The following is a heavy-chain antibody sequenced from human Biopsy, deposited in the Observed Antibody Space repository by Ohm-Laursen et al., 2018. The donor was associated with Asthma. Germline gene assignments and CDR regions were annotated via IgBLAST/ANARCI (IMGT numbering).Heavy chain of an antibody. CDR2: INSVFGTT. CDR3: ARKAGSCISRTCYSLDF. CDR1: GGTFNTYV. J-gene: IGHJ4*02. Sequence: ASVKVSCNSLGGTFNTYVIGWVRQAPGQGLEWMGGINSVFGTTTYPQKFQDRVTITADDSTSTVYMELSSLRSVDTAVYYCARKAGSCISRTCYSLDFWGQGTLVTVSS. D-gene: IGHD2-15*01. V-gene: IGHV1-69*13.